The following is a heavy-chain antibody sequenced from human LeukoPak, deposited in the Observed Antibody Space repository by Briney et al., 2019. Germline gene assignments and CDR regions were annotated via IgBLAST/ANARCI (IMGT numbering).Heavy chain of an antibody. D-gene: IGHD1-26*01. CDR1: GFTSSNYG. J-gene: IGHJ3*02. V-gene: IGHV3-30*02. CDR3: ARDERQWELGAFDI. Sequence: GGSLRLSCAASGFTSSNYGMHWVRQAPGKGLEWVAFIRYDGSNKYYADSVKGRFTISRDNSKNTLYLQMNSLRAEDTAVYYCARDERQWELGAFDIWGQGTTVTVSS. CDR2: IRYDGSNK.